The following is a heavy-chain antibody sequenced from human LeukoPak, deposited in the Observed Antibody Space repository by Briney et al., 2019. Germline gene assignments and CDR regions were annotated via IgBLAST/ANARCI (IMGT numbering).Heavy chain of an antibody. D-gene: IGHD4-17*01. V-gene: IGHV4-30-4*01. CDR2: IYYSGST. Sequence: PSETLSLTCTVSGGSISSGDYYWSWIRQPPGKGLEWIGYIYYSGSTYYNPSLKSRVTISVDTSMNQFSLKLSSVTAADTAVYYCAREAYGDYVVYWGQGTLVTVSS. CDR3: AREAYGDYVVY. CDR1: GGSISSGDYY. J-gene: IGHJ4*02.